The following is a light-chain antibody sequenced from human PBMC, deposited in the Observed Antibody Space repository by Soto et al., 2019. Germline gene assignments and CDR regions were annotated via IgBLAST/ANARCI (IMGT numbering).Light chain of an antibody. Sequence: QSALTQPPSASGAPGQRVTISCSGSGSNIAFDTVDWYQQLPGAAPKLLIYSNSQRPLGVPVRFSGSKSGTSASLAISGLQSEGEADYYCAAWGGSVYVFGIGTKVTVL. CDR2: SNS. V-gene: IGLV1-44*01. CDR1: GSNIAFDT. J-gene: IGLJ1*01. CDR3: AAWGGSVYV.